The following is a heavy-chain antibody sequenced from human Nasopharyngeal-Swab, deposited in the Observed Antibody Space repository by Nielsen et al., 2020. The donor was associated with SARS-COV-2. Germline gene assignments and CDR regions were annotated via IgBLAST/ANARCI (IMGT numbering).Heavy chain of an antibody. V-gene: IGHV4-38-2*02. CDR2: IYHSGST. CDR1: GYSISSGYY. CDR3: ARAKEWLYYMDV. J-gene: IGHJ6*03. Sequence: SETLSLTCTVSGYSISSGYYWGWIRQPPGKGLEWIGSIYHSGSTYYNPSLKSRVTISVDTSKNQFFLKLSSVTAADTAVYYCARAKEWLYYMDVWGKGTTVTVSS. D-gene: IGHD3-3*01.